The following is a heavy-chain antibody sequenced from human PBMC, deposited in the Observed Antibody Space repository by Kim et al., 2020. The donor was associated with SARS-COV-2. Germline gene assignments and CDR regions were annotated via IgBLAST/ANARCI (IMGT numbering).Heavy chain of an antibody. CDR2: INAGNGNT. V-gene: IGHV1-3*01. D-gene: IGHD3-10*01. CDR1: GYTFTSYA. J-gene: IGHJ4*02. CDR3: ARSAGPKLLWFGELLSLGY. Sequence: ASVKVSCKASGYTFTSYAMHWVRQAPGQRLEWMGWINAGNGNTKYSQKFQGRVTITRDTSASTAYMELSSLRSEDTAVYYCARSAGPKLLWFGELLSLGYWGQGTLVTVSS.